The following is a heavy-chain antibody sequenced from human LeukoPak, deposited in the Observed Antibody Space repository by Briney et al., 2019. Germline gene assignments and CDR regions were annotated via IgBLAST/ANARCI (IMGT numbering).Heavy chain of an antibody. V-gene: IGHV7-4-1*02. J-gene: IGHJ3*02. D-gene: IGHD6-13*01. Sequence: ASVKVSCKASGYTFTSYGMNWVRQAPGQGPEWMGWINTNTGNPTYAQGFTGRFVFSLDTSVSTAYLQISSLKAEDTAVYYCASTYSSSWSDAFDIWGQGTMVTVSS. CDR1: GYTFTSYG. CDR3: ASTYSSSWSDAFDI. CDR2: INTNTGNP.